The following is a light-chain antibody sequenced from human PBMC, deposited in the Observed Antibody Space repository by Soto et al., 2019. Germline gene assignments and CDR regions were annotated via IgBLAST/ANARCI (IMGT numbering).Light chain of an antibody. Sequence: HSVLTQPPSASGSPGQSVTISCTGASSDVGGYNYVSWYQHHPGKAPKLMIYEVSKRPSGVPDRFSGSKSGNTASLTVSGLQADDEADYYCSSHAGSKNMVFGGGTTLTVL. CDR3: SSHAGSKNMV. V-gene: IGLV2-8*01. CDR1: SSDVGGYNY. CDR2: EVS. J-gene: IGLJ2*01.